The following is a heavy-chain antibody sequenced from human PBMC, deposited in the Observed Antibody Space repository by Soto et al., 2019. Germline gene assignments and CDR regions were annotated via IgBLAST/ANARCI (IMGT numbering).Heavy chain of an antibody. V-gene: IGHV3-7*01. CDR3: ARDEFGYCSSTSCYIFSYFQH. CDR2: IKQDGSEK. D-gene: IGHD2-2*02. CDR1: GFTFSSYW. Sequence: GGSLRLSCAASGFTFSSYWMSWVRQAPGKGLEWVANIKQDGSEKYYVDSVKGRFTISRDNAKNSLYLQMNSLRAEDTAVYYCARDEFGYCSSTSCYIFSYFQHWGQGTLVTVSS. J-gene: IGHJ1*01.